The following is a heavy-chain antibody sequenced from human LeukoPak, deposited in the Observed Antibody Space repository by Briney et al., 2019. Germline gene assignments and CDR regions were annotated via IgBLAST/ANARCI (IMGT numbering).Heavy chain of an antibody. CDR3: ARSRIKGEYSSSSGYYNWFDP. CDR2: IYHSGST. CDR1: GYSISSAYY. J-gene: IGHJ5*02. D-gene: IGHD6-6*01. V-gene: IGHV4-38-2*02. Sequence: SQTLSLTCTLSGYSISSAYYWGWIRQPPGKGLEWIGSIYHSGSTYYNPSLKSRVAISVDTSKNQFSLRLSSVTAADTAVYYCARSRIKGEYSSSSGYYNWFDPWGQGTLVTVSS.